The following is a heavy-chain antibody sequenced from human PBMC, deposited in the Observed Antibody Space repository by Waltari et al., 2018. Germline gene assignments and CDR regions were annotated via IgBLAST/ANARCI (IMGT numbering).Heavy chain of an antibody. J-gene: IGHJ4*02. CDR1: GFPFSSYA. CDR2: IRGSGGST. CDR3: AKNPGSTMVQGVIIETYY. D-gene: IGHD3-10*01. V-gene: IGHV3-23*04. Sequence: EVQLVESGGGLVQPGGSLRLSCAASGFPFSSYAMSWVRQAPGKGLEWVSAIRGSGGSTYDADSVEGLFTISGDNSTNTLYLQMNSLRAEDTAVYYCAKNPGSTMVQGVIIETYYWGQGTLVTVSS.